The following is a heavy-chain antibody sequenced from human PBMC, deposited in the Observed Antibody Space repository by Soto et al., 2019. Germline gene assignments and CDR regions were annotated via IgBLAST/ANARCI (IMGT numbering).Heavy chain of an antibody. Sequence: GGSLRLSCAASGFTVSNNYMSWVRQAPGKGLEWVSLIYSGGSTYYADSVKGRFTISRDSSKNTLYLQMNSLRAEDKDKYYCAAYGHGDYWGQGTLVTVSS. CDR2: IYSGGST. J-gene: IGHJ4*02. CDR3: AAYGHGDY. V-gene: IGHV3-66*01. D-gene: IGHD3-10*01. CDR1: GFTVSNNY.